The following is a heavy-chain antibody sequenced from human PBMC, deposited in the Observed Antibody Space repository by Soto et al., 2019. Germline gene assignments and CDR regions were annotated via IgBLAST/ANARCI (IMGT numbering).Heavy chain of an antibody. Sequence: GGSLRLSWAASRFNFSDYAMSWVRQAPGKGLEWVSLISATGGGTYYADSVNGRFTISRDNSHNTLYLQVHSLTAEDTAVYYCAKDRRAGGNSAFYFDFWGQGAQVPSPQ. CDR3: AKDRRAGGNSAFYFDF. V-gene: IGHV3-23*01. J-gene: IGHJ4*02. D-gene: IGHD3-16*01. CDR1: RFNFSDYA. CDR2: ISATGGGT.